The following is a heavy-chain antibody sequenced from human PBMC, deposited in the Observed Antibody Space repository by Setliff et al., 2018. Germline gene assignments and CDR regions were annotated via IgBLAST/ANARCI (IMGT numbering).Heavy chain of an antibody. CDR2: ITSSGRDT. Sequence: GGSLRLSCATSGFTFSNYAMGWVRQAPGRGLEWVSVITSSGRDTYYTDSVKGRFTISRDNSDNTLYLQINSLRDADTAIYYCVKGTLPYCTGPTCYPLDHWGQGTLVTVSS. CDR1: GFTFSNYA. CDR3: VKGTLPYCTGPTCYPLDH. V-gene: IGHV3-23*01. D-gene: IGHD2-8*02. J-gene: IGHJ4*02.